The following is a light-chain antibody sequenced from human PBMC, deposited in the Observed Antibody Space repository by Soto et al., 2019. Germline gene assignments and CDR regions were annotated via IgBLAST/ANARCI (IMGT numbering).Light chain of an antibody. CDR1: SGHSDRA. V-gene: IGLV4-69*02. J-gene: IGLJ3*02. CDR2: VNSDGSH. CDR3: QTWGTDRWV. Sequence: QPVLTQPPSASASLGASVKLTCTLSSGHSDRAIAWHQQQPEKGPRYLMKVNSDGSHFKGDGIPDRFSGSSSGAERYLIISTLQPEDEAAYHCQTWGTDRWVFGAGTKLTVL.